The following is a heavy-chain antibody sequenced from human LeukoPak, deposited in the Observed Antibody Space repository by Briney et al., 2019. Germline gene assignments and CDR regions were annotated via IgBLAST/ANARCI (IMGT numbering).Heavy chain of an antibody. V-gene: IGHV1-2*06. CDR1: GYTFTTYY. CDR3: ARGAERGDYAGY. J-gene: IGHJ4*02. CDR2: INPNSGGT. D-gene: IGHD4-17*01. Sequence: ASMKVSCKASGYTFTTYYIHWVRQAPGQGLEWMGRINPNSGGTNYAQNFQGRVTMTRDTSISTAYMELSRLTSDDQAVYYCARGAERGDYAGYWGQETLVTVSS.